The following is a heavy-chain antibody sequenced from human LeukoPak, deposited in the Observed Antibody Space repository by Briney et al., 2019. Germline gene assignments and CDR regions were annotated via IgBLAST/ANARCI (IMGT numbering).Heavy chain of an antibody. Sequence: PGGSLRLSCAASGFTFSNYAMRWVRQAPGKGLEWVSGISGSGDSTYYADSVKGRFTISRDNSKNTLYLQMNSLRAEDTAVYYYARDYYDSSGYYYFDYWGQGTLVTVSS. V-gene: IGHV3-23*01. CDR2: ISGSGDST. CDR3: ARDYYDSSGYYYFDY. J-gene: IGHJ4*02. CDR1: GFTFSNYA. D-gene: IGHD3-22*01.